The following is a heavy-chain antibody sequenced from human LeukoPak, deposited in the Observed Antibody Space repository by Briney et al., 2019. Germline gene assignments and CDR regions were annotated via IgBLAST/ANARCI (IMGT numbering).Heavy chain of an antibody. J-gene: IGHJ3*02. V-gene: IGHV4-34*01. D-gene: IGHD2-2*01. CDR1: GGSFSGYY. CDR2: INHSGST. CDR3: ARVPAAMHAFDI. Sequence: PSETLSLTCAVYGGSFSGYYWSWIRQPPGKGLEWIGEINHSGSTNYNPSLKSRVTISVDTSKNQFSLKLSSVTAADTAVYYCARVPAAMHAFDIWGQGTMVTVSS.